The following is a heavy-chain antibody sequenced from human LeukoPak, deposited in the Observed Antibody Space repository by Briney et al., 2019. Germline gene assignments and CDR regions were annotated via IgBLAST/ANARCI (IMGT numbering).Heavy chain of an antibody. CDR1: GYTFTSYG. CDR2: ISAYNGNT. Sequence: ASVKVSCKASGYTFTSYGISWVRQAPGQGLEWMGWISAYNGNTNYAQKLQGRVTMTTDTSTGTAYMELRSLRSDDTAVYYCARGSSSWYYYYYYMDVWGKGTTVTVSS. V-gene: IGHV1-18*01. D-gene: IGHD6-13*01. J-gene: IGHJ6*03. CDR3: ARGSSSWYYYYYYMDV.